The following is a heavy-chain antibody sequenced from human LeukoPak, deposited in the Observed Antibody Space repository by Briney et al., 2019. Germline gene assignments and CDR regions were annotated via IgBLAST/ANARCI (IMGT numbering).Heavy chain of an antibody. J-gene: IGHJ3*02. V-gene: IGHV4-31*03. CDR2: IYYSGST. CDR1: GGSISSGGYY. CDR3: ARTDGSGSHRAFGAFDI. Sequence: SETLSLTCTVSGGSISSGGYYWSWIRQHPGKGLEWIGYIYYSGSTYYNPSLKSRVTISVDTSKNQFSLKLSSVTAADTAVYYCARTDGSGSHRAFGAFDIWGRGTMVTVSS. D-gene: IGHD3-10*01.